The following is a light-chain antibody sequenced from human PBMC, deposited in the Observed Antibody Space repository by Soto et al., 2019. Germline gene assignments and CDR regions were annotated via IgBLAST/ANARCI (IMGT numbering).Light chain of an antibody. Sequence: DIPMTQSPSTLSASVGDRVTITCRASQSISSWLAWYQQKPGKAPKLLIYKASSLESGVPSRFSGSGSGTAFTLTISSLQPDDFATYYCQQYNSYSTFGQGTKLEIK. CDR2: KAS. V-gene: IGKV1-5*03. CDR3: QQYNSYST. CDR1: QSISSW. J-gene: IGKJ2*01.